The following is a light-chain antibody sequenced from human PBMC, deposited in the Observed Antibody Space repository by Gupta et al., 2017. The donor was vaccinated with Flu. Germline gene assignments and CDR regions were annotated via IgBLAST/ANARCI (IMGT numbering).Light chain of an antibody. J-gene: IGKJ1*01. Sequence: ATLSLSPGERATRYCIASEYVNNNLAWYQQRPGQAPRLLIYGASTRATGLPARFSGSGSGAEFTLTISSRQSEDSAIYYCQQYNIWPLWTFGQGTKVEIK. CDR1: EYVNNN. V-gene: IGKV3-15*01. CDR2: GAS. CDR3: QQYNIWPLWT.